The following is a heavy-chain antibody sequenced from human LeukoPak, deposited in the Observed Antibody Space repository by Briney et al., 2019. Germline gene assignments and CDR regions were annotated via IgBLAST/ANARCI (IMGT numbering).Heavy chain of an antibody. D-gene: IGHD3-22*01. V-gene: IGHV4-34*01. Sequence: SETLSLTCAVYGGSFSGYYWSWLRQPPGKGLEWIGEINHSGSTNYNPSLKSRVTISVDTSKNQFSLKLSSVTAADTAVYYCARERSNYYDSSGYLKYWGQGTLVTVSS. J-gene: IGHJ4*02. CDR1: GGSFSGYY. CDR2: INHSGST. CDR3: ARERSNYYDSSGYLKY.